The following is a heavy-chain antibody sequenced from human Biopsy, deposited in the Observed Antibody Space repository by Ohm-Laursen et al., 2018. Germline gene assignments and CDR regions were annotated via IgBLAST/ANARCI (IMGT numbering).Heavy chain of an antibody. Sequence: SLRLSCSASGFRFSNNGMHWVRQGPEKGLEWVSVVTGSGRSTYYTDSVKGRFSISRDNSKNTLYLQMNSLRVEDTAVYYCAKGRSGGTGHGNWFDPWGQGTLVIVSS. V-gene: IGHV3-23*01. CDR3: AKGRSGGTGHGNWFDP. CDR2: VTGSGRST. J-gene: IGHJ5*02. CDR1: GFRFSNNG. D-gene: IGHD3-10*01.